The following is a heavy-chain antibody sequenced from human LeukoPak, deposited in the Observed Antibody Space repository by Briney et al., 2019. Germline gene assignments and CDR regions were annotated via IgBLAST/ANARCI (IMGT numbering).Heavy chain of an antibody. V-gene: IGHV3-48*03. Sequence: GGSLRLSCVVSGFTFSSFEMNWVRQAPGRGLEWVSYISSSGSTLYYADSVKGRFSISRDNAKNSLYLQMNSLRAEDTAVYYCAKDRYSGLNTIDYWGQGTLVTVSS. J-gene: IGHJ4*02. CDR3: AKDRYSGLNTIDY. CDR2: ISSSGSTL. CDR1: GFTFSSFE. D-gene: IGHD6-13*01.